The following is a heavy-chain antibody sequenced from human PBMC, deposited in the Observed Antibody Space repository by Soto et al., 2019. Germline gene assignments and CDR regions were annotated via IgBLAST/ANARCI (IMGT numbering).Heavy chain of an antibody. V-gene: IGHV3-43*01. J-gene: IGHJ5*01. CDR1: GFAFDDYS. CDR2: ITWDGGGT. Sequence: GGSLRLSCAGSGFAFDDYSMHWVRQAPGKGLEWISLITWDGGGTYYSDSVKGRFTISRDNSKNSLYLQMRSLRTEDTAFYYCAKDASASLRSLIDSWGQGT. D-gene: IGHD3-16*01. CDR3: AKDASASLRSLIDS.